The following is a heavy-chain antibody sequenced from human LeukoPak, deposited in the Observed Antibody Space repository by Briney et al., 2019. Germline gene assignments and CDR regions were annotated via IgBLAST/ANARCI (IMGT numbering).Heavy chain of an antibody. V-gene: IGHV1-2*02. D-gene: IGHD2-8*01. CDR2: INPNSGGT. CDR1: GYTFRSYG. Sequence: ASVKVSCKASGYTFRSYGISWVRQAPGQGLEWMGWINPNSGGTNYAQKFQGRVTMTRDTSISTAYMDLSRLRSDDTAVYYCASALGYCTNGMCPGAALDYWGQGTLVTVSS. J-gene: IGHJ4*02. CDR3: ASALGYCTNGMCPGAALDY.